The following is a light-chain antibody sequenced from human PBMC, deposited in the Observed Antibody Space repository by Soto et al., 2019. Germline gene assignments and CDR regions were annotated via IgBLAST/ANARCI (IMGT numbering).Light chain of an antibody. CDR1: QSVSSY. CDR3: HQRSKSIP. CDR2: DAP. V-gene: IGKV3-11*01. Sequence: EIVLTQSPATLSLSPGERATLSCRASQSVSSYLAWYQQKPGQAPRLLIYDAPNRATGIPARFSGSGSGTDFTLTISSLESEDFAVYYCHQRSKSIPFAQGTRLEIK. J-gene: IGKJ5*01.